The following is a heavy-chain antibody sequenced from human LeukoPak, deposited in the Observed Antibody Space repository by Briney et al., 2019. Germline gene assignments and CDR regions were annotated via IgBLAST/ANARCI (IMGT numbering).Heavy chain of an antibody. CDR2: INAGNGNT. CDR3: ARWRPGIAAVDY. D-gene: IGHD6-13*01. CDR1: GYTFTSYA. Sequence: ASVKVSCKASGYTFTSYAMHWVRQAPGQRLEWMGWINAGNGNTKYSQKFQGRVTITRDTSASTAYMELSSLRSEDTAVNYCARWRPGIAAVDYWGQGTLVTVSS. J-gene: IGHJ4*02. V-gene: IGHV1-3*01.